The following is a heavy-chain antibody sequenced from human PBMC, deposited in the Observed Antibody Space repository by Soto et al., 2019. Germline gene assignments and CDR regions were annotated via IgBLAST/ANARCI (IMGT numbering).Heavy chain of an antibody. Sequence: GGSLRLSCAAPGFTFSSYSMNWVRQAPGKGLEWVSSISSSSSYIYYADSVKGRFTISRDNAKNSLYLQMNSLRAEDTAVYYCASITLARDDFWSGYYSATHPYYYYGMDVWGQGTTVTVSS. J-gene: IGHJ6*02. D-gene: IGHD3-3*01. CDR1: GFTFSSYS. V-gene: IGHV3-21*01. CDR3: ASITLARDDFWSGYYSATHPYYYYGMDV. CDR2: ISSSSSYI.